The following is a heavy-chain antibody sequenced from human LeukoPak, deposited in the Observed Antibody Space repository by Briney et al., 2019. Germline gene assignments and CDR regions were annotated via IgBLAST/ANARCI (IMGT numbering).Heavy chain of an antibody. CDR2: INPNSGGT. Sequence: ASVKVSCKASGYTFTGYYMHWVRQAPGQGLEWIGWINPNSGGTNYAQKFQGRVTMTRDTSISTAYMELSRLGSDDTAMYYCARVGYCSSTSCYGGFDYWGQGTLVTVSS. CDR3: ARVGYCSSTSCYGGFDY. D-gene: IGHD2-2*01. J-gene: IGHJ4*02. V-gene: IGHV1-2*02. CDR1: GYTFTGYY.